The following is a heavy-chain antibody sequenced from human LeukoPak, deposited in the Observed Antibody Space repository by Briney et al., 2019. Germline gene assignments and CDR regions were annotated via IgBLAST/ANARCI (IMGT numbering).Heavy chain of an antibody. CDR2: INPNSGGT. CDR3: ARGPDYGDYIGY. V-gene: IGHV1-2*02. Sequence: ASVKVSCKASGYTSTGYYMHWVRQAPGQGLEWMGWINPNSGGTNYAQKFQGRVTMTRDTSISTAYMELSRLRSDDTAVYYCARGPDYGDYIGYWGQGTLVTVSS. J-gene: IGHJ4*02. CDR1: GYTSTGYY. D-gene: IGHD4-17*01.